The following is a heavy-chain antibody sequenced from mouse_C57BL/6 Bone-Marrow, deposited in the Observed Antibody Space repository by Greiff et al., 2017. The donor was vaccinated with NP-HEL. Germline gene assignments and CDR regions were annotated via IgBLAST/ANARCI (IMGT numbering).Heavy chain of an antibody. CDR3: ASVYYGSSEGWYIDV. D-gene: IGHD1-1*01. CDR1: GYTFTSYW. V-gene: IGHV1-55*01. Sequence: QVQLQQPGAELVKPGASVKMSCKASGYTFTSYWITWVKQRPGQGLEWIGDIYPGSGSTNYNEKFKSKATLTVDTSSSTAYMQLSSLTSEDSAVYDCASVYYGSSEGWYIDVWGTGTTVTVSS. J-gene: IGHJ1*03. CDR2: IYPGSGST.